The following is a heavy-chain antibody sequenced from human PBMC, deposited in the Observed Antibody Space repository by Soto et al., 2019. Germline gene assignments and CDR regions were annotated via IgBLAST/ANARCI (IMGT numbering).Heavy chain of an antibody. CDR3: ATSHKGYNWNYFDH. CDR1: GASISGSYYY. D-gene: IGHD1-20*01. CDR2: VFYTGFT. V-gene: IGHV4-39*01. Sequence: SETLSLTCADSGASISGSYYYSPWLRQSPGKGPEWIGSVFYTGFTSYNPSLESRDSVSVDTSKSQFSLKLSAVTAADTAVYYCATSHKGYNWNYFDHWGQGALVTVSS. J-gene: IGHJ4*02.